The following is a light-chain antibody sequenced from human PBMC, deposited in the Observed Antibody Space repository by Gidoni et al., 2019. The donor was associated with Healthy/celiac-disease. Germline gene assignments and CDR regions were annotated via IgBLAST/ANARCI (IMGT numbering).Light chain of an antibody. Sequence: IVMTQSPDSLAVSLGARATINCKSSQSVLYSSNNKNYVAWYQQKPGQPPKLLIYWASTRESGVPDRFSGSGSGTDFTLTISSLQAEDVAVYYCQQYYSTPYTFGQGTKLEIK. CDR1: QSVLYSSNNKNY. V-gene: IGKV4-1*01. CDR2: WAS. CDR3: QQYYSTPYT. J-gene: IGKJ2*01.